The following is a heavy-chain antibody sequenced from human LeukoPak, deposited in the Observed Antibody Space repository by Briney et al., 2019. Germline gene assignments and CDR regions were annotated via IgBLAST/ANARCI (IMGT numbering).Heavy chain of an antibody. V-gene: IGHV3-23*01. D-gene: IGHD3-22*01. CDR3: AKDGGSTVVVTEYYFDC. CDR2: ISGSGGST. Sequence: GGSLRLSCAASGFTFSSYAMSWVRQAPGKGLEWVSAISGSGGSTYYADSVKGRFTISRDNSKNTLYLQMNSLRAEDTAVYYCAKDGGSTVVVTEYYFDCWGQGTLVTVSS. CDR1: GFTFSSYA. J-gene: IGHJ4*02.